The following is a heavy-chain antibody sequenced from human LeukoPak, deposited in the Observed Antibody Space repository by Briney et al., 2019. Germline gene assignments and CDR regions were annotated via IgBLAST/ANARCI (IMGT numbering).Heavy chain of an antibody. CDR3: ARDRVVVPAAFDY. CDR2: INPNSGGT. D-gene: IGHD2-2*01. J-gene: IGHJ4*02. Sequence: GASVKVSCKASGYTFTSYGISWVRQAPGQGLEWMGWINPNSGGTNYAQKFQGRVTMTRDTSISTAYMELSRLRPDDTAVYYCARDRVVVPAAFDYWGQGTLVTVSS. V-gene: IGHV1-2*02. CDR1: GYTFTSYG.